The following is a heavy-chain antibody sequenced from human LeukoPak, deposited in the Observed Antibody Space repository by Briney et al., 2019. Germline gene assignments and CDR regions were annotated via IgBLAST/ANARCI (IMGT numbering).Heavy chain of an antibody. CDR1: GGSISSYY. V-gene: IGHV4-59*08. Sequence: PSETPCLTCTVSGGSISSYYWSWIRQPPGKGLEWIGYIYYSGSTNYNPSLKCRVTISVDTSKNQFSLKLSSVTAADTAVYYCARHDAHGDYAMSDYWGQGTLVTVSS. CDR3: ARHDAHGDYAMSDY. D-gene: IGHD4-17*01. J-gene: IGHJ4*02. CDR2: IYYSGST.